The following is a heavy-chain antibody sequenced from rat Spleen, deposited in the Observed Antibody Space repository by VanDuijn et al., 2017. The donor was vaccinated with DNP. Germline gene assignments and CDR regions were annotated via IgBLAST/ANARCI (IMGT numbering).Heavy chain of an antibody. V-gene: IGHV5-22*01. CDR3: VRWNSGHFDY. J-gene: IGHJ2*01. Sequence: EVQLVESGGGLVQPGRSLKLSCAASGFSFSDFYMAWVRQAPTKGLEWVAYIGSAAYAPYYGDSVKGRFTISRDNAKSTLYLQMNSLRSEDMATYYCVRWNSGHFDYWGQGVMVPVSS. D-gene: IGHD4-3*01. CDR1: GFSFSDFY. CDR2: IGSAAYAP.